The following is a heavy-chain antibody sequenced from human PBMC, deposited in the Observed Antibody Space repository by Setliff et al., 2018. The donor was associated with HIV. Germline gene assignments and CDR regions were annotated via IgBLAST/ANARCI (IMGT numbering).Heavy chain of an antibody. V-gene: IGHV1-2*02. CDR1: GVTFNTNS. D-gene: IGHD1-26*01. CDR2: ILPNTGST. J-gene: IGHJ3*01. Sequence: ASVKVSCKASGVTFNTNSISWVRQAPGQGLEWMGGILPNTGSTNYLQEFQGRVAITRDTSMSTVYMALTGLTSDDTAVYYCAKQGYSDSLYAFDVWGQGTMVTVSS. CDR3: AKQGYSDSLYAFDV.